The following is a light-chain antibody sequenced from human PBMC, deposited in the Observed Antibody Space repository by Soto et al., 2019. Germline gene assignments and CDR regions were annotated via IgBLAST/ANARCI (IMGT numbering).Light chain of an antibody. CDR1: QSINIY. CDR2: GAS. V-gene: IGKV1-39*01. J-gene: IGKJ2*01. CDR3: QQSYRSSYS. Sequence: IQMTQSPSSLSASVGDSVTVTCRASQSINIYLNWYQQKPGKAPTLLIYGASSLQSGVPSRFTGGGSRTDFTLTISSLQAEDFATYCCQQSYRSSYSFGQGTKLEIK.